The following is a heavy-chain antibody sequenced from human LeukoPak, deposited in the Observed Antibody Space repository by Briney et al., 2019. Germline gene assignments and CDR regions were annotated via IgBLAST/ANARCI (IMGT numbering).Heavy chain of an antibody. V-gene: IGHV3-21*01. J-gene: IGHJ3*02. Sequence: PGGSLRLSCAASGFTFSSYSTNWVRQAPGKGLEWVSSISSSSSYIYYADSVKGRFTISRDNAKNSLYLQMNSLRAEDTAVYYCAESRRIVGAYDAFDIWGQGTMVTVSS. CDR1: GFTFSSYS. D-gene: IGHD1-26*01. CDR2: ISSSSSYI. CDR3: AESRRIVGAYDAFDI.